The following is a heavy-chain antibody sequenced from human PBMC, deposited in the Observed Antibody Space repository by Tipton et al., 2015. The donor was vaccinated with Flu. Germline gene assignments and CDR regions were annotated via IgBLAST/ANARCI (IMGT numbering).Heavy chain of an antibody. Sequence: QMQLVQSGAEVKKPGASVKVSCKASGYTFTSYGISWVRQAPGQGLEWMGWISAYNGNTNYAQKLQGRVTMTTDTSTSTAYMERGGLGSAAPAVYYCARDYLGAAPAPDFDYWGQGTLVTVSS. CDR2: ISAYNGNT. V-gene: IGHV1-18*01. D-gene: IGHD3-16*02. CDR1: GYTFTSYG. J-gene: IGHJ4*02. CDR3: ARDYLGAAPAPDFDY.